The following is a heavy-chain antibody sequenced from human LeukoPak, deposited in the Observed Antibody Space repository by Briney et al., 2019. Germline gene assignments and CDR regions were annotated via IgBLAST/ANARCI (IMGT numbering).Heavy chain of an antibody. CDR2: INAGNGNT. D-gene: IGHD6-13*01. CDR1: GYTFTSYA. Sequence: ASVKVSCKASGYTFTSYAMHWVRQAPGQRLEWMGWINAGNGNTKYSQKFQGRVTITRGTSASTAYMELSSLRSEDTAVYYCASGAAGMRTFDYWGQGTLVTVSS. V-gene: IGHV1-3*01. J-gene: IGHJ4*02. CDR3: ASGAAGMRTFDY.